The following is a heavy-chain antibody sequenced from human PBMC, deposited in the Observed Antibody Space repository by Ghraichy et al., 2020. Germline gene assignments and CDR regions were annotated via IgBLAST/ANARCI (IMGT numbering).Heavy chain of an antibody. Sequence: GESLRLSCAASGFTFSNYWMNWVRQAPGKGLEWVANIKEDESEKNYVDSVKGRFTVSRDSTKNSVSLQMSSLRAEDTAVYYCAIGSGWTSEHWGQGTLVTVSS. J-gene: IGHJ1*01. D-gene: IGHD6-19*01. CDR1: GFTFSNYW. V-gene: IGHV3-7*03. CDR2: IKEDESEK. CDR3: AIGSGWTSEH.